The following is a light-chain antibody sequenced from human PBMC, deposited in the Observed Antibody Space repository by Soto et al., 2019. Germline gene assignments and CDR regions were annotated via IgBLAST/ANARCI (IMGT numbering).Light chain of an antibody. CDR1: QSISDS. CDR3: QQYNNWPWT. CDR2: SAS. Sequence: EIVLTQSPGTLSLSPGGRATLSCRATQSISDSLAWYQQKPGQAPRLLIYSASRRATGFPGRFSGSGSGTDFTLTISSPQSEDLAVYYCQQYNNWPWTFGQGTKVDIK. V-gene: IGKV3-15*01. J-gene: IGKJ1*01.